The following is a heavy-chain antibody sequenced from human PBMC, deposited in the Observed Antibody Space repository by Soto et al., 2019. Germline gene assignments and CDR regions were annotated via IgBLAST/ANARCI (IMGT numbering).Heavy chain of an antibody. D-gene: IGHD4-17*01. Sequence: EVQLLESGGVLVPPGGSLRLSCAASGFTFSIFAMTWVRQAPGKGLEWVASITGNGDYARYTDSVQGRFTISRDNSENTLYLQMNSLRTEDTALYYCSRDPNGDYIGAFDNWGQGTMVTVSS. CDR1: GFTFSIFA. CDR2: ITGNGDYA. J-gene: IGHJ3*02. V-gene: IGHV3-23*01. CDR3: SRDPNGDYIGAFDN.